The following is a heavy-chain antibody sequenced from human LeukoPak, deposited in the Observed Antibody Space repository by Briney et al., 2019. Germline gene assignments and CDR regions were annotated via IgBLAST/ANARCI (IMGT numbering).Heavy chain of an antibody. CDR3: XXXXXXXXXXNY. J-gene: IGHJ4*02. CDR1: XXTXXTYG. V-gene: IGHV3-30*03. Sequence: XXTXXTYGXSWVRQAPXKXXEWVAVISYDGSNXYYADSVKGRFNISRXNSXXTLYVKMNSQRAEETGVYYXXXXXXXXXXXNYXGQXXXXTVSS. CDR2: ISYDGSNX.